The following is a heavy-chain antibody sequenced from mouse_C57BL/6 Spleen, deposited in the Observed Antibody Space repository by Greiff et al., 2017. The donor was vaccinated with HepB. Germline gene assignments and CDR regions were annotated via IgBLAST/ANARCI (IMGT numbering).Heavy chain of an antibody. V-gene: IGHV5-6*01. CDR1: GFTFSSYG. CDR3: ARQTGTSSYFDY. J-gene: IGHJ2*01. CDR2: ISSGGSYT. D-gene: IGHD4-1*01. Sequence: EVKVVESGGDLVKPGGSLKLSCAASGFTFSSYGMSWVRQTPDKRLEWVATISSGGSYTYYPDSVKGRFTISRDNAKNTLYLQMSSLKSEDTAMYYCARQTGTSSYFDYWGQGTTLTVSS.